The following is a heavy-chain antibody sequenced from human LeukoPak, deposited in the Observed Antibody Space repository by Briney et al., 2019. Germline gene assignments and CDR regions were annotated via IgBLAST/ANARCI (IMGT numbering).Heavy chain of an antibody. D-gene: IGHD3-22*01. CDR3: ARGSPPRRNYDSRGYYSYYFDY. V-gene: IGHV1-18*01. CDR1: GYTLTSYG. CDR2: ISAYNGNT. Sequence: ASVKVSCKASGYTLTSYGISWVRQALGQGLEWMGWISAYNGNTHYVQKLQGRVTMTTDTSTSTVYMELRSLRSDDTAVYYCARGSPPRRNYDSRGYYSYYFDYWGQGTLVTVSS. J-gene: IGHJ4*02.